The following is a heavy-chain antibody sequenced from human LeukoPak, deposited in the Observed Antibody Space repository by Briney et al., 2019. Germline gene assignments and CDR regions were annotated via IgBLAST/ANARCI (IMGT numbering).Heavy chain of an antibody. CDR1: GVSISSYY. CDR3: ARIYCNGGGCYWFDP. J-gene: IGHJ5*02. V-gene: IGHV4-4*07. D-gene: IGHD2-15*01. Sequence: KPSETLSLTCTVSGVSISSYYWSWIRQAAGKGLEWIGRINTSGNTNYNPSLKSRVSLSVDTSKNQFSLKLSSVTAADTAMYYCARIYCNGGGCYWFDPWGQGTLVTVSS. CDR2: INTSGNT.